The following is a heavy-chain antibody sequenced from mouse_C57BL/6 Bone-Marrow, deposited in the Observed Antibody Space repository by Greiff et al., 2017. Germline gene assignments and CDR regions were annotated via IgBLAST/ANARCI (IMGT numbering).Heavy chain of an antibody. CDR1: GYTFTDYN. Sequence: EVQRVESGPELVKPGASVKIPCKASGYTFTDYNMDWVKQSHGKSLEWIGDINPNNGGTIYNQKFKGKATLTVDKSSSTAYMELRSLTSEDTAVYYCARVDYYYGSSPYYYAMDYWGQGTSVTVSS. CDR3: ARVDYYYGSSPYYYAMDY. CDR2: INPNNGGT. V-gene: IGHV1-18*01. D-gene: IGHD1-1*01. J-gene: IGHJ4*01.